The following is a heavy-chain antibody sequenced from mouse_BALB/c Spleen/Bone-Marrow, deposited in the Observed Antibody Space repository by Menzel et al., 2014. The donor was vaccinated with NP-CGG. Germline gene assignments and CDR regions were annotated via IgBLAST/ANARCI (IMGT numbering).Heavy chain of an antibody. CDR1: GFTLSSYG. V-gene: IGHV5-9-2*01. CDR3: ASITTVTY. CDR2: ISGGGSDT. D-gene: IGHD1-1*01. J-gene: IGHJ3*01. Sequence: EVQGVESGGGLVKPGGSLKLSCAASGFTLSSYGMSWVRQTPEKRLEWVATISGGGSDTYYLDSVKGRFTISRDNAKNNLYLQMSSLRSEDPALYYCASITTVTYWGQGTLVTVSA.